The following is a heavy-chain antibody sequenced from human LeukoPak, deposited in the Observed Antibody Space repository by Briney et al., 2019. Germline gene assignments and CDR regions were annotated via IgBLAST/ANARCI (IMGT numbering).Heavy chain of an antibody. D-gene: IGHD1-7*01. J-gene: IGHJ4*02. Sequence: GGSLRLSCAASGFTFSSYRMSWVRQAPGKGLEWVANIKQDGSEKYYVDSVKGRFTISRDNAKNSLYVQMNSLRAEDTAVYYCARVVDNWNSAYDYWGQGTLVTVSS. CDR2: IKQDGSEK. CDR3: ARVVDNWNSAYDY. V-gene: IGHV3-7*01. CDR1: GFTFSSYR.